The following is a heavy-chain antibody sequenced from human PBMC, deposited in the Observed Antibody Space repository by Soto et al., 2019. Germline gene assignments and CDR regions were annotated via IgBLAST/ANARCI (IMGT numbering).Heavy chain of an antibody. Sequence: EVQLVESGGGLVQPGWSLRLSCVVSGFTFDDFAMHWVRRVPGKVLEWVSGIKWNSDSVVYADSVRGRFTISRDNAKNSLYLQMTSLRSEDTALYYCVKGNLPDIVVLTGARGVLFYYLDVWGKGTAVTVSS. V-gene: IGHV3-9*01. D-gene: IGHD2-2*01. CDR1: GFTFDDFA. J-gene: IGHJ6*03. CDR2: IKWNSDSV. CDR3: VKGNLPDIVVLTGARGVLFYYLDV.